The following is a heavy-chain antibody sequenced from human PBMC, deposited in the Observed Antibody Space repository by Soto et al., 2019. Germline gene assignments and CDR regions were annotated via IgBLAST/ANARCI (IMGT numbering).Heavy chain of an antibody. CDR1: GFTFSSYW. V-gene: IGHV3-7*03. D-gene: IGHD3-22*01. Sequence: PGGSLRLSCAASGFTFSSYWMSWVRQAPGKGLEWVANIKQDGSEKYYVDSVKGRFTISRDNAKNSLYLRMNSLRAEDTAVYYCARFHYYDSSKGGDAFDIWGQGTMVTVSS. CDR2: IKQDGSEK. J-gene: IGHJ3*02. CDR3: ARFHYYDSSKGGDAFDI.